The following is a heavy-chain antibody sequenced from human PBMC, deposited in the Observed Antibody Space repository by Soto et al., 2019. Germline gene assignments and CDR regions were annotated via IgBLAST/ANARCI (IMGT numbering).Heavy chain of an antibody. V-gene: IGHV4-39*01. Sequence: ASETLSLTCTVSGGSVSSSSYYRGWVRQPPGKGLEWIGSVYYSGSTYYNPSLESRVTISVDKSKNQFSLKLMSLSAADTAVYYCGRLEGLATISYYFDYWGQGALVTVSS. D-gene: IGHD3-9*01. CDR3: GRLEGLATISYYFDY. CDR1: GGSVSSSSYY. J-gene: IGHJ4*02. CDR2: VYYSGST.